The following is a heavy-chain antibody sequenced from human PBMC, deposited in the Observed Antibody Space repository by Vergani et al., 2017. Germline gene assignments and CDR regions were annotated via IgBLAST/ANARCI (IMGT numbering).Heavy chain of an antibody. J-gene: IGHJ4*02. V-gene: IGHV3-33*01. CDR1: GFTFSSYG. CDR2: IWYDGSNK. Sequence: QVQLVESGGGVVQPGRSLRLSCAASGFTFSSYGMHWVRQAPGKGLEWVAVIWYDGSNKYYADSVKGRFTISRDNSKNTLYLQMNSLRAEDTAVYYCARDFLPGYSSSWYGYWGQGTLVTVSS. D-gene: IGHD6-13*01. CDR3: ARDFLPGYSSSWYGY.